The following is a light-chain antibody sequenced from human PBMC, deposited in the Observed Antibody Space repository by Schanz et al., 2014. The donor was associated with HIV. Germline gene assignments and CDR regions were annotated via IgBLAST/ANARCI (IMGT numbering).Light chain of an antibody. J-gene: IGKJ1*01. CDR1: QNVNTN. Sequence: EIVLTQSPATLSLSPGERATLSCRASQNVNTNYLAWYQQKPGQAPRLLIYGAFSRATGIPGRFSGSGSGTEFTLTISSLQFEDLAVYYCQQYNNWPQTFGQGTRVEIK. V-gene: IGKV3-15*01. CDR3: QQYNNWPQT. CDR2: GAF.